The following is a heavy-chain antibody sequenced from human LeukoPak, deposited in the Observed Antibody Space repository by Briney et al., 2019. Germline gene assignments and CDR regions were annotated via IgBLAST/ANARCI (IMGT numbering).Heavy chain of an antibody. J-gene: IGHJ5*02. Sequence: PSETLSFTCAVYGGSFSGYYWSWIRQPPGKGLEWIGEINHSGSTNYNPSLKSRVTISVDTSKNQFSLKLSSVTAADTAVYYCARDLNPWGQGTLVTVSS. V-gene: IGHV4-34*01. CDR1: GGSFSGYY. CDR2: INHSGST. CDR3: ARDLNP.